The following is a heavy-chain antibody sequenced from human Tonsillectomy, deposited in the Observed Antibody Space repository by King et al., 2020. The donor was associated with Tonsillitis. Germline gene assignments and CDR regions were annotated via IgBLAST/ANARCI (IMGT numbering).Heavy chain of an antibody. J-gene: IGHJ4*02. V-gene: IGHV4-39*01. D-gene: IGHD6-6*01. Sequence: LQLQESGPGLVKPSETLSLTCTVSGGSISSSSYYWGWIRQPPGKGREWIGSIDYSGSTYYNPSLKSRVTISVATSKNQFSLKLSSVTAADTAVYYCARLLRRSSALDYWGQGTLVTVSS. CDR2: IDYSGST. CDR3: ARLLRRSSALDY. CDR1: GGSISSSSYY.